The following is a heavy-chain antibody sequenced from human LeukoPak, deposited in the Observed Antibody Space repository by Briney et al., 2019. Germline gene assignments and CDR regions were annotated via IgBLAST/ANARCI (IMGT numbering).Heavy chain of an antibody. CDR2: IIPIIGTV. CDR3: ARDPLSYMDV. CDR1: GGTFSSYA. J-gene: IGHJ6*03. Sequence: SVKVSCKASGGTFSSYAISWIRQAPGQGLQWMGGIIPIIGTVQYAQKLQGRIAITADTSTSTAYMELRSLRSDDTAVYYCARDPLSYMDVWGKGTTVTISS. V-gene: IGHV1-69*06.